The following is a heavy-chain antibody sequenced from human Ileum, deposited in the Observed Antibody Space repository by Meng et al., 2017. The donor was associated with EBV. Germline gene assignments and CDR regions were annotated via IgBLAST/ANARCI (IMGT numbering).Heavy chain of an antibody. CDR3: TTGYHTPSHDGY. D-gene: IGHD1-14*01. J-gene: IGHJ4*02. CDR2: IKSKIDGGTT. Sequence: EVQLVESGGGLVKPGGSLRLSCAASGFTFSLSWMNWVRQAPGKGLEWVGRIKSKIDGGTTDYAAPVNGRFIISRDDSKNTLYLQMNSPKTEDTAVYYCTTGYHTPSHDGYWGQGTLVTVSS. CDR1: GFTFSLSW. V-gene: IGHV3-15*01.